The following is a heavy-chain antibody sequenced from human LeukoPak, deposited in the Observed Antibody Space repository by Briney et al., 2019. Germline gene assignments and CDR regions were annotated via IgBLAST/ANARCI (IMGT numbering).Heavy chain of an antibody. CDR2: ISPSGDP. D-gene: IGHD3-22*01. J-gene: IGHJ4*02. CDR1: GGSISTYY. V-gene: IGHV4-4*07. CDR3: ARNGAYYDSSGSFDY. Sequence: SETLSLTCSVSGGSISTYYWSWIRQPAGQGLEWIGRISPSGDPNYNPSLKSRVAMSVDTSKNQFSLKLSSVTAADTAVYYCARNGAYYDSSGSFDYWGQGTLVTVSS.